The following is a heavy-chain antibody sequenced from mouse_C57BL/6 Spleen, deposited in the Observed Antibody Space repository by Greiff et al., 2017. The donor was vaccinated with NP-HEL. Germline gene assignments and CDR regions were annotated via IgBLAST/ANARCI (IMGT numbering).Heavy chain of an antibody. CDR1: GYTFTDYE. Sequence: VQLQQSGAELVRPGASVTLSCKASGYTFTDYEMHWVKQTPVHGLEWIGAIDPETGGTAYNQKFKGKAILTADKSSSTAYMELRSLTSEDSAVYYCTRYYGSSYRAMDYWGQGTSVTVSS. CDR3: TRYYGSSYRAMDY. J-gene: IGHJ4*01. V-gene: IGHV1-15*01. D-gene: IGHD1-1*01. CDR2: IDPETGGT.